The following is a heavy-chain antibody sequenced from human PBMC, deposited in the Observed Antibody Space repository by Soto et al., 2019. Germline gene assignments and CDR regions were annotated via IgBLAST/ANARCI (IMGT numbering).Heavy chain of an antibody. J-gene: IGHJ4*02. CDR3: ATDILTGYCYFDY. D-gene: IGHD3-9*01. CDR2: FDPEDGET. CDR1: GYTLTKLS. V-gene: IGHV1-24*01. Sequence: ASVKVSCKVSGYTLTKLSMHWVRQAPGKGLEWMGGFDPEDGETIYAQKFQGRVTMTEDTSTDTAYMELSSLRSEDTAVYYCATDILTGYCYFDYWGQGTLVTVSS.